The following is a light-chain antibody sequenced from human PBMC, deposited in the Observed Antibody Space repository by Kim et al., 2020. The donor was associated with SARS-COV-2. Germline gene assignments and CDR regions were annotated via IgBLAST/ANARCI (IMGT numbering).Light chain of an antibody. Sequence: TLSLSPGERATLSCRASQSVSSSYLAWYQQKPGQAPRLLIYGASSRATGIPDRFSGSGSGTDFTLTISRLEPEDFAVYYCQQDGTFGQGTKVDIK. J-gene: IGKJ1*01. V-gene: IGKV3-20*01. CDR2: GAS. CDR3: QQDGT. CDR1: QSVSSSY.